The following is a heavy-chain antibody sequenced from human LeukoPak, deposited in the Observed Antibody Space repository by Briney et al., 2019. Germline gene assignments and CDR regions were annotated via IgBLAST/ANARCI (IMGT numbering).Heavy chain of an antibody. CDR2: ISSSSSYI. D-gene: IGHD3-10*01. V-gene: IGHV3-21*01. Sequence: GVSLRLSCAASGFTFSSYSMNWVRQDPGKGLEWVSSISSSSSYIYYADSVKGRFTISRDNAKNSLYLQMNSLRAEDTAVYYCARDRYYYGSGSVGAYYGMDVWGQGTTVTVSS. CDR3: ARDRYYYGSGSVGAYYGMDV. CDR1: GFTFSSYS. J-gene: IGHJ6*02.